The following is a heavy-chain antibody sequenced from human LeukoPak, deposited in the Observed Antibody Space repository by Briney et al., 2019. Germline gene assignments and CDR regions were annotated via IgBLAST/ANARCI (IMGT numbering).Heavy chain of an antibody. CDR2: INTNTGNP. CDR1: GYIFDIYA. CDR3: ARDYTLTLGTTTYFQH. Sequence: GASVKVSCKASGYIFDIYALIWVRQAPGQGLELMGWINTNTGNPTYAQGFTGRFVFSLDTSVSTAYLQTSSLKAEDTAVYYCARDYTLTLGTTTYFQHWGQGTLVTVSS. D-gene: IGHD1-7*01. J-gene: IGHJ1*01. V-gene: IGHV7-4-1*02.